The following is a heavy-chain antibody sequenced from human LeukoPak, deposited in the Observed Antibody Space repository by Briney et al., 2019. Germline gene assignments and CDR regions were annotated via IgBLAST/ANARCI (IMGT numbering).Heavy chain of an antibody. CDR1: GYTFSSYS. CDR2: ISSSSSYI. J-gene: IGHJ3*02. V-gene: IGHV3-21*01. CDR3: ARDLNKAFDI. Sequence: SCKASGYTFSSYSMNWVRQAPGKGLEWVSSISSSSSYIYYADSVKGRFTISRDNAKNSLYLQMNSLRVEDTAVYYCARDLNKAFDIWGQGTMVTVSS.